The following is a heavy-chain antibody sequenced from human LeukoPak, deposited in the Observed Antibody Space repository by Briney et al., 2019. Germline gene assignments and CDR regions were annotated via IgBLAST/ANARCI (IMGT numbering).Heavy chain of an antibody. Sequence: GASVKVSCKASGYTFTGYYMHWVRQAPGQGLEWMGWINPNSGGTNYAQKFQGWVTMTRDTSISTAYMELSRLRFDDTAVYYCARGPEYSSGSFDYWGQGTLVTVSS. CDR3: ARGPEYSSGSFDY. CDR2: INPNSGGT. D-gene: IGHD6-19*01. J-gene: IGHJ4*02. CDR1: GYTFTGYY. V-gene: IGHV1-2*04.